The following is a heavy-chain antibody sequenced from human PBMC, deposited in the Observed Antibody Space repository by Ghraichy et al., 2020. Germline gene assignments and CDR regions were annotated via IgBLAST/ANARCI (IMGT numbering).Heavy chain of an antibody. CDR3: ARDDRPGYYDSSGYYH. CDR1: GYTFTGYY. CDR2: INPNSGGT. D-gene: IGHD3-22*01. J-gene: IGHJ5*02. Sequence: VKVSCKASGYTFTGYYMHWVRQAPGQGLEWMGWINPNSGGTNYAQKFQGRVTMTRDTSISTAYMELSRLRSDDTAVYYCARDDRPGYYDSSGYYHWGQGTLVTVSS. V-gene: IGHV1-2*02.